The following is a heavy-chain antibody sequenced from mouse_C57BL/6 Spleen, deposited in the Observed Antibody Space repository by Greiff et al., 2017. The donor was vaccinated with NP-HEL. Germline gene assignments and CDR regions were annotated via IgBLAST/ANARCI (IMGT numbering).Heavy chain of an antibody. V-gene: IGHV1-61*01. J-gene: IGHJ3*01. CDR2: IYPSDSET. CDR3: ARKAGTGFAD. D-gene: IGHD3-3*01. Sequence: QVQLQQPGAELVRPGSSVKLSCKASGYTFTSYWLDWVKQRPGQGLEWIGNIYPSDSETHYNQKFKDKATLTVDKSSSTAYMQLSSLTSEDSAVYYCARKAGTGFADWGQGTLVTVSA. CDR1: GYTFTSYW.